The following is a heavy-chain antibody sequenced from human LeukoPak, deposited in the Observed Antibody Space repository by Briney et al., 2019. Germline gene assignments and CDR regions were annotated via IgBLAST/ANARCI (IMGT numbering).Heavy chain of an antibody. CDR1: GFTFSTYA. V-gene: IGHV3-23*01. D-gene: IGHD5-24*01. J-gene: IGHJ4*02. CDR3: AKDREATYLWGFLDY. Sequence: GGSLRLSCAASGFTFSTYAMSWVRQAPGKGLEWVSAIVGSGGTTYYADFVKGWFTISRDNSKNTLHLQMSSLRAEDTAIYYCAKDREATYLWGFLDYWGQGTLVTVSS. CDR2: IVGSGGTT.